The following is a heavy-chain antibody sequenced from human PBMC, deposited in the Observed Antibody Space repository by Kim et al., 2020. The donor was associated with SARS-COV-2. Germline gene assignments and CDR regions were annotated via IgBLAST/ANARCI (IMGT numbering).Heavy chain of an antibody. D-gene: IGHD6-19*01. Sequence: GGSLRLSCTATGVAVSNNYMSWVRQTPGKGLEWVSVLYSDGRTHYADSVKGRFTISRDNSKSTLLLQMNSLTVDDTAVYYCAIVDNTGWYCFDYWGQGT. V-gene: IGHV3-53*01. CDR3: AIVDNTGWYCFDY. CDR1: GVAVSNNY. J-gene: IGHJ4*02. CDR2: LYSDGRT.